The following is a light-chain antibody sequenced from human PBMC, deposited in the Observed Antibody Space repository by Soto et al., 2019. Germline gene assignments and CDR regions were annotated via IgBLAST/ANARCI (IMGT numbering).Light chain of an antibody. CDR1: QNINGY. CDR3: QQYRAYPLT. CDR2: WAS. V-gene: IGKV1-5*03. Sequence: GDRVTITCRASQNINGYLAWYQQKPGKAPKLLIYWASSLISGVPSRFTGGESGTEFTLTISSLQPDDFATYYCQQYRAYPLTFGGGTKVDVK. J-gene: IGKJ4*01.